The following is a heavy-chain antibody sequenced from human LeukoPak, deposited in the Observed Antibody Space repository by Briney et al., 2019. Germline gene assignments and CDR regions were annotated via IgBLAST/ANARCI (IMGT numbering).Heavy chain of an antibody. D-gene: IGHD2-2*01. Sequence: TLSLTCTVSGGSISSGGYYWSWIRPHPGKGLEWIGYIYYSGSTYYNPSLKSRVTISVDTSKNQFSLKLSSVTAADTAVYYFARSVVVPAARLTKKNWFDPWGQGTLVTVSS. J-gene: IGHJ5*02. CDR2: IYYSGST. CDR1: GGSISSGGYY. CDR3: ARSVVVPAARLTKKNWFDP. V-gene: IGHV4-31*03.